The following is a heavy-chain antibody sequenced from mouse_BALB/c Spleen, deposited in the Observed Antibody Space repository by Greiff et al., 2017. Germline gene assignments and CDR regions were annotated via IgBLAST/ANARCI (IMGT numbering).Heavy chain of an antibody. Sequence: EVQLQQSGPSLVKPSQTLSLTCSVTGDSITSGYWNWIRKFPGNKLEYMGYISYSGSTYYNPSLKSRISITRDTSKNQYYLQLNSVTTEDTATYYCARFYYGNYWWFAYWGQGTLVTVSA. CDR2: ISYSGST. D-gene: IGHD2-1*01. J-gene: IGHJ3*01. CDR3: ARFYYGNYWWFAY. V-gene: IGHV3-8*02. CDR1: GDSITSGY.